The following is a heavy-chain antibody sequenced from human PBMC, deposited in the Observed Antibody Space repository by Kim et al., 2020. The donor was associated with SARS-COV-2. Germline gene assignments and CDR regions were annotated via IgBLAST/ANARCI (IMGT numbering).Heavy chain of an antibody. CDR2: IYYSGST. V-gene: IGHV4-39*02. Sequence: SETLSLTCTVSGGSISSSSYYWGWIRQPPGKGLEWIGSIYYSGSTYYNPSLKSRVTISVDTSKNQFSLKLSSVTAADTAVYYCARDLSYSSGWSKAFDIWGQGTMVTVSS. CDR3: ARDLSYSSGWSKAFDI. J-gene: IGHJ3*02. D-gene: IGHD6-19*01. CDR1: GGSISSSSYY.